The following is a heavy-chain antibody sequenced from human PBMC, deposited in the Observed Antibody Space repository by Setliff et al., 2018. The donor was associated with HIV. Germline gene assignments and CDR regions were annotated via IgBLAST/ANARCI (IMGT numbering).Heavy chain of an antibody. V-gene: IGHV1-69*13. D-gene: IGHD2-15*01. Sequence: SVKVSCKPSGDTVRNFSVNWVRQAPGQGLGWMGGIIPLFGDPTYAQKFQGRLTIIADESTSTGYMELSSLRSEDTAVYYCASSFRGGFDYWGQGTPVTVSS. CDR1: GDTVRNFS. J-gene: IGHJ4*02. CDR3: ASSFRGGFDY. CDR2: IIPLFGDP.